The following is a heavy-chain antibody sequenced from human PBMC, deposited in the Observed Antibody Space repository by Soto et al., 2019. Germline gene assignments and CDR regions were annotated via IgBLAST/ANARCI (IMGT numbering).Heavy chain of an antibody. CDR3: ATSYGSGSAHFDN. V-gene: IGHV1-69*02. D-gene: IGHD3-10*01. J-gene: IGHJ4*02. CDR2: VIPILGMS. Sequence: QVPLVQSGAEVKMPGSSVTVSCTASGDTFSRYTINWVRQAPGQGPEWVGRVIPILGMSDYAHKFQGRVSITADKSTSTAYMVVSRLRSDDTAVYYCATSYGSGSAHFDNWGQGTLVTVSS. CDR1: GDTFSRYT.